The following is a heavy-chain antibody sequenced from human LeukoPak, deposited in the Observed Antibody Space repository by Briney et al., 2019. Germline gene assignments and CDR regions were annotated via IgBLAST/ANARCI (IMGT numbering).Heavy chain of an antibody. CDR3: ARVIAAAVYY. CDR1: GGSISSGYY. J-gene: IGHJ4*02. Sequence: SETLSLTCTVSGGSISSGYYWGWIRQPPGKGLEWIGSIYYSGSTYYNPSLKSRVTISVDTSKNQFSLKLSSVTAADTAVYYCARVIAAAVYYWGQGTLVTVSS. V-gene: IGHV4-38-2*02. CDR2: IYYSGST. D-gene: IGHD6-13*01.